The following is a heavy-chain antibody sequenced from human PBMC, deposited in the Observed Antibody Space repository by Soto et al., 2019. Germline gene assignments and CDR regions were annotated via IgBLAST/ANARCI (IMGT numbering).Heavy chain of an antibody. D-gene: IGHD2-15*01. CDR1: GGSISSGGYS. V-gene: IGHV4-30-2*01. CDR3: ARVSAGYCSGGSCSDVYFDY. CDR2: IYHSGST. J-gene: IGHJ4*02. Sequence: SETLSLTCAVSGGSISSGGYSWSWIRQPPGKGLEWIGYIYHSGSTCYNPSLKSRVTISVDRSKNQFFLKLSSVTAADTAVYYFARVSAGYCSGGSCSDVYFDYWGQGTLVTVSS.